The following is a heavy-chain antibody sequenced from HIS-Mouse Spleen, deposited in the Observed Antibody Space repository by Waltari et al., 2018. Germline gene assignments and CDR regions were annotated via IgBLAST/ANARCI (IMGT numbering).Heavy chain of an antibody. CDR3: TTEYCTNGVCYYYYYGMDV. CDR1: GFTFSNAW. CDR2: IKSKTDGGTT. J-gene: IGHJ6*02. Sequence: EVQLVESGGGLVKPGGSLRLACAASGFTFSNAWLTRVRQAPGKGLAWVGRIKSKTDGGTTDYAAPVKGRFTISRDDSKNTLYLQMNSLKTEDTAVYYCTTEYCTNGVCYYYYYGMDVWGQGTTVTVSS. D-gene: IGHD2-8*01. V-gene: IGHV3-15*01.